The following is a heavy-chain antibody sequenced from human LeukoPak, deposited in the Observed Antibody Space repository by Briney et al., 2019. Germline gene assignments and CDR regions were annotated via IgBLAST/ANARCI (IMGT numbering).Heavy chain of an antibody. CDR1: GFTFSNYA. CDR2: ISDNVSGGST. D-gene: IGHD5-18*01. J-gene: IGHJ5*02. Sequence: GGSLRLSCAASGFTFSNYAMTWVRQAPGKGLGWVSTISDNVSGGSTYCADSVKGRFTISRDNSKNTLYLQMNSLRAEDTAVYYCAKDRTGYSYGYFLSPWGQGTLVTVSS. V-gene: IGHV3-23*01. CDR3: AKDRTGYSYGYFLSP.